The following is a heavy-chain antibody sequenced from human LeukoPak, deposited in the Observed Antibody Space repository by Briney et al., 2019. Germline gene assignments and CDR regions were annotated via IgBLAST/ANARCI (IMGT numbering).Heavy chain of an antibody. Sequence: GRSLRLSCVASGFTVSTNYMSWVRKAPGKGMEWVSVTYSGDTTYYADSVKGRFTISTDNSQNTLYLQVNSLRPEDTAVYYCARDQNYWGQGTLVTVSS. CDR3: ARDQNY. V-gene: IGHV3-66*02. CDR2: TYSGDTT. CDR1: GFTVSTNY. J-gene: IGHJ4*02.